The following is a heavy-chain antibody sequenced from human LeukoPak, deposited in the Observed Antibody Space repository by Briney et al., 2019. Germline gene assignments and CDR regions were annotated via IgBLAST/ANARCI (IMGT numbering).Heavy chain of an antibody. J-gene: IGHJ4*02. CDR3: AREGAYGDFEY. D-gene: IGHD4-17*01. Sequence: GASVNVSCKASGYTFNRYGISWVRQAPGQGLEWMGWISAYNGNTNYAQKVQGRVTMTTNTSTSTAYMELRSLRSDDTAVYYCAREGAYGDFEYWGQGTLVTVSS. CDR1: GYTFNRYG. V-gene: IGHV1-18*01. CDR2: ISAYNGNT.